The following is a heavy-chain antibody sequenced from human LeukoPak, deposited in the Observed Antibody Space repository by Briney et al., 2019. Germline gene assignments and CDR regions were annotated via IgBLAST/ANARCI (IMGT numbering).Heavy chain of an antibody. D-gene: IGHD2-15*01. V-gene: IGHV5-51*01. CDR3: ATRYCSGGSCYSELGIFGY. CDR2: IYPGDSDT. Sequence: GESLKISCKGSGYSFTSYWIGWVRQVPGKGLEWMGIIYPGDSDTRYSPSFQGQVTISADKSISTAYLQWSSLKASDTAMYYCATRYCSGGSCYSELGIFGYWGQGTLVTVSS. CDR1: GYSFTSYW. J-gene: IGHJ4*02.